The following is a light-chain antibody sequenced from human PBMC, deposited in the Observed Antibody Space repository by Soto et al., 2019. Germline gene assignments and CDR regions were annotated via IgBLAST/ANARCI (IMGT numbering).Light chain of an antibody. Sequence: DIQITQSQTSVSASVGDRVAISCGASQDIRNDLAWYQQKPGKVPQRLIYTASSLQNGVPSRFSGSGSGTEFTLTINSLQPEDFTTYYCLLPSVFPLTFGGGGIVDIK. CDR3: LLPSVFPLT. V-gene: IGKV1-17*01. CDR2: TAS. J-gene: IGKJ4*01. CDR1: QDIRND.